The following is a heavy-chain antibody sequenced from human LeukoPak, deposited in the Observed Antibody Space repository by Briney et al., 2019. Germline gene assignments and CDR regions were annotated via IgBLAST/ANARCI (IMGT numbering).Heavy chain of an antibody. CDR2: IKQDGSEK. CDR3: ARDRHYDILSGFHNYYGMDV. Sequence: GGSLRLSCAASGFTFSSYWMTWVRQAPGKGLEWVANIKQDGSEKKYVESVKGRFTISRDNAKNSLYLQMNSLGVEDTAVYYCARDRHYDILSGFHNYYGMDVWGQGTTVTVSS. D-gene: IGHD3-9*01. V-gene: IGHV3-7*01. J-gene: IGHJ6*02. CDR1: GFTFSSYW.